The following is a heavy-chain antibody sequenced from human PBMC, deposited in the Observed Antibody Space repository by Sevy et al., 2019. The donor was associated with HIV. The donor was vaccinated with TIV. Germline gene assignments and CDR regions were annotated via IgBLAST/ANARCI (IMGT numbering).Heavy chain of an antibody. CDR3: AREGCTRPHDY. V-gene: IGHV3-23*01. CDR2: LSFGCGKI. J-gene: IGHJ4*02. Sequence: GGSLRLSCAASGFAFYDYSTSWIRQAPGKGLEWVATLSFGCGKINYADSVKGRFTISRDNSKNSFYLQMDNLRVEDTALYYCAREGCTRPHDYWGQGTRVTVSS. CDR1: GFAFYDYS. D-gene: IGHD2-8*01.